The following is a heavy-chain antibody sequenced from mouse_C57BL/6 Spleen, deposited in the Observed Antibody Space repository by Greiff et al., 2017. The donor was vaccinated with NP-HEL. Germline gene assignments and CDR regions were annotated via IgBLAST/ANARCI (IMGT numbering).Heavy chain of an antibody. Sequence: QVQLQQPGAELVMPGASVKLSCKASGYTFTSYWMHWVKQRPGQGLEWIGEIDPSDSYTNYNQKFKGKSTLTVDKSSSTAYMQLSSLTSEDSAVYDCARSRVTTASYYAMDYWGQGTSVTVSS. J-gene: IGHJ4*01. CDR2: IDPSDSYT. D-gene: IGHD1-2*01. CDR1: GYTFTSYW. CDR3: ARSRVTTASYYAMDY. V-gene: IGHV1-69*01.